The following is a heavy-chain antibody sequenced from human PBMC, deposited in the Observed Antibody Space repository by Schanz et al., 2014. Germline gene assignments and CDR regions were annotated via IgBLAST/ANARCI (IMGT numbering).Heavy chain of an antibody. J-gene: IGHJ4*02. CDR3: ARAAYGGYTSTPLRY. Sequence: QVQLVQSGSELKKPGASVKVSCKASGYTFTSYAMNWVRQAPGQGLEWMGIINPTGGSTSYAQRFQGRVTVTRDTSTSTVYMELSSLRSEDTAVYCCARAAYGGYTSTPLRYWGQGTLVTVSS. CDR1: GYTFTSYA. CDR2: INPTGGST. V-gene: IGHV1-46*01. D-gene: IGHD5-12*01.